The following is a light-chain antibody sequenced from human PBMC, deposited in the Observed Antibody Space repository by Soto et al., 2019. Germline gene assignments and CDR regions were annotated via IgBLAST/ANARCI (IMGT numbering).Light chain of an antibody. J-gene: IGKJ4*01. CDR3: QEYNNWPLT. CDR1: QNVHSD. V-gene: IGKV3-15*01. CDR2: DTS. Sequence: EVVMTQSPDTLSVSPGDGATLSCRASQNVHSDLAWYQQKPGQAPRLVIYDTSTRATDIPVRFTGGGSGTEFTLTISCLKSEAFAVYYCQEYNNWPLTFGGGTKVEIK.